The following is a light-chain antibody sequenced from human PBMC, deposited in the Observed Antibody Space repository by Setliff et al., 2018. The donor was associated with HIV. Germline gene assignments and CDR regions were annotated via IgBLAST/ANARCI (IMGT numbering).Light chain of an antibody. CDR1: SSDVGGYKY. J-gene: IGLJ1*01. CDR3: SSYTSSNTLV. CDR2: EVN. V-gene: IGLV2-14*01. Sequence: QSVLTQPASVSGSPGQSITISCTGTSSDVGGYKYVYWYQQHPGKAPKLMIYEVNNRPSGISNRFSGSKSGNTASLTISGLQAEDEADYYCSSYTSSNTLVFGTGTKVTV.